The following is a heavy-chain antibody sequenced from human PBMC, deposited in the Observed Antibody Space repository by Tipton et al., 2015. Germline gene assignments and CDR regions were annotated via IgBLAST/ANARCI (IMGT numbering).Heavy chain of an antibody. CDR1: AYSISSDYY. CDR3: ARARGRHGGLFDS. V-gene: IGHV4-38-2*01. J-gene: IGHJ4*02. CDR2: ISHSGNT. Sequence: TLSLTCAVSAYSISSDYYWGWIRQPPGKGLEWIGSISHSGNTYYNPSLKSRVTMSVDTSKTQFSLKMRSVTATDTAVYYCARARGRHGGLFDSWGQGTLVTVSS. D-gene: IGHD4-23*01.